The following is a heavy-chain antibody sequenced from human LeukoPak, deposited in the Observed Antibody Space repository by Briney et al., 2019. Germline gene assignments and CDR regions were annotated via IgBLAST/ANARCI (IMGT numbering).Heavy chain of an antibody. Sequence: PSETLSLTCAVYGGSFSGYYWSWIRQPPGKGLEWIGEINHSGSTNYNPSLKSRVTISVDTSKNQFSLKLSSVTAADTAVYYCARVAEVYDYVRGSYRYTLFDYWGQGTLVTVSS. CDR1: GGSFSGYY. CDR2: INHSGST. J-gene: IGHJ4*02. D-gene: IGHD3-16*02. CDR3: ARVAEVYDYVRGSYRYTLFDY. V-gene: IGHV4-34*01.